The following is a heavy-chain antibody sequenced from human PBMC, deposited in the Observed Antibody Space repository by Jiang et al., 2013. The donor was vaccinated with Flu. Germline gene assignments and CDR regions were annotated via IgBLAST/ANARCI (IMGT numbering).Heavy chain of an antibody. J-gene: IGHJ4*02. V-gene: IGHV1-69*01. CDR2: IIPIFGTA. CDR1: GGTFSSYA. D-gene: IGHD2-15*01. Sequence: SGAEVKKPGSSVKVSCKASGGTFSSYAISWVRQAPGQGLEWMGGIIPIFGTANYAQKFQGRVTITADESTSTAYMELSSLRSEDTAVYYCARVGILKSLKISSYYFDYWGQGTLVTVSS. CDR3: ARVGILKSLKISSYYFDY.